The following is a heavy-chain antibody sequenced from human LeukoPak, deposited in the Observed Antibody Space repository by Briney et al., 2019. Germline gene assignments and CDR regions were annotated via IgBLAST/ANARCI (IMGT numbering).Heavy chain of an antibody. CDR2: INPNSGGT. CDR3: ARDPLMDVDTAMAA. D-gene: IGHD5-18*01. J-gene: IGHJ4*02. CDR1: GYTFTGYY. Sequence: ASVKVSCKASGYTFTGYYMHWVRQAPGQGLEWMGWINPNSGGTNYAQKFQGRVTMTRDTSICTAYMELSRLRSDDTAVYYCARDPLMDVDTAMAAWGQGTLVTVSS. V-gene: IGHV1-2*02.